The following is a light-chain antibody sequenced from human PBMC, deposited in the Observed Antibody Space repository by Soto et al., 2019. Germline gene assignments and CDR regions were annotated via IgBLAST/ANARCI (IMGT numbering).Light chain of an antibody. CDR2: GAS. J-gene: IGKJ1*01. V-gene: IGKV3-15*01. CDR1: QSVSSN. CDR3: QQYNKWPRT. Sequence: EIVMTQSPATLSVFPGERATLSCRASQSVSSNLAWYQQKPGQAPRLLIYGASTRATGIAARFSGSGSGAQFTLTISSLQSEDCAVYYCQQYNKWPRTFGQGTKVEIK.